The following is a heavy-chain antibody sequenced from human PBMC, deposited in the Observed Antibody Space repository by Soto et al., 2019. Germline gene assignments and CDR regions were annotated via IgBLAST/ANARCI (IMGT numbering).Heavy chain of an antibody. CDR3: ARICWYRGIAAHYYGMGV. D-gene: IGHD6-13*01. CDR1: GFSLSTSGMC. CDR2: IDWDDDK. J-gene: IGHJ6*02. V-gene: IGHV2-70*01. Sequence: SGPTLVNPTQTLTLTCTFSGFSLSTSGMCVSWIRQPPGKALEWLALIDWDDDKYHSTSLKTRLTISKDTSKNQVVLTMTNMDPVDTATYYCARICWYRGIAAHYYGMGVWGQGTTVTVSS.